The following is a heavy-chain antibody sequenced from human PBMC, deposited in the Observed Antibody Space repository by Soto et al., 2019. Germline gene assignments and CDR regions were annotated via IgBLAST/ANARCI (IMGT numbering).Heavy chain of an antibody. CDR1: GFTFSSYA. CDR3: AKDLPRITMARGSYYGMDV. CDR2: ISGSGGST. Sequence: GGSLRLSCAASGFTFSSYAMSWVRQAPGKGLEWVSAISGSGGSTYYADSVKGRFTISRDNSKNTLYLQMNSLRAEDTAVYYCAKDLPRITMARGSYYGMDVWGQGTTVTVSS. D-gene: IGHD3-10*01. V-gene: IGHV3-23*01. J-gene: IGHJ6*02.